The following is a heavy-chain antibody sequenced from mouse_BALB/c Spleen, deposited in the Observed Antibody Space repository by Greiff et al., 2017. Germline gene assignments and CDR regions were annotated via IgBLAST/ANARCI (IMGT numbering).Heavy chain of an antibody. CDR3: AKCYYGSSYYFDY. CDR2: IYPGDGDT. Sequence: VKLMESGAELARPGASVKLSCKASGYTFTSYWMQWVKQRPGQGLEWIGAIYPGDGDTRYTQKFKGKATLTADKSSSTAYMQLSSLASEDSAVYYCAKCYYGSSYYFDYWGQGTTLTVSS. J-gene: IGHJ2*01. CDR1: GYTFTSYW. V-gene: IGHV1-87*01. D-gene: IGHD1-1*01.